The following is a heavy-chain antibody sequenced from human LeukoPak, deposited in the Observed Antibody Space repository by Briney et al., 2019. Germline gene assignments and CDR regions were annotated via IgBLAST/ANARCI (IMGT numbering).Heavy chain of an antibody. CDR1: GGSFSGYY. D-gene: IGHD3-22*01. J-gene: IGHJ3*02. CDR2: INHSGST. Sequence: SETLSLTCAVYGGSFSGYYWSWIRQPPGKGLEWIGEINHSGSTNYNPSLKSRVTISVDTSKNQFSLKLSSVTAADTAVYYCARAHSSPTQGAFDIWGQGTMVTVSS. CDR3: ARAHSSPTQGAFDI. V-gene: IGHV4-34*01.